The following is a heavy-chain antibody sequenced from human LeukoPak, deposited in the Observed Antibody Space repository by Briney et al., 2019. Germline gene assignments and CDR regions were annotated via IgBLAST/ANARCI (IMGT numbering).Heavy chain of an antibody. D-gene: IGHD6-6*01. CDR2: ISYDGSNK. J-gene: IGHJ4*02. CDR3: ARDSQAPPLGIAARPNPYDY. V-gene: IGHV3-30-3*01. Sequence: GRSLRLSCAASGFTFSSYAMHWVRQAPGKGLEWVAVISYDGSNKYYADSVKGRFTISRDNSKNTLYLQMNSLRAEDTAVYYCARDSQAPPLGIAARPNPYDYWGQGTLVTVSS. CDR1: GFTFSSYA.